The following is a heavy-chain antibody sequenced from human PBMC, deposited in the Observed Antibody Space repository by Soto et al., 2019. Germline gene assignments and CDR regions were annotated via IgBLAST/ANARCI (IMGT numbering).Heavy chain of an antibody. D-gene: IGHD6-6*01. CDR1: GFSLSTSGMC. CDR2: IDWDDDK. J-gene: IGHJ5*02. CDR3: ARTARYSSSSDWFDP. V-gene: IGHV2-70*11. Sequence: SGPTLVNPTQTLTLTCTFSGFSLSTSGMCVSWIRQPPGKALEWLARIDWDDDKYYSTSLKTRLTISKDTSKNQVVLTMTNMDPVDTATYYCARTARYSSSSDWFDPWGQGTLVTVSS.